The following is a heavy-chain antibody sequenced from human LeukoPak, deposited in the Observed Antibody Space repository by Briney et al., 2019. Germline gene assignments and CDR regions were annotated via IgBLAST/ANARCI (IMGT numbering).Heavy chain of an antibody. J-gene: IGHJ4*02. CDR1: GFSFSDYY. CDR2: ISGRATTI. Sequence: PGGSLRLPCAASGFSFSDYYMTWIRQAPGKGLEWVSYISGRATTIYHADSVKGRFTISRDNAQNSLYLQMNSLRAEDTAVYYCARDSGYGGNSGYFDDWGQGTLVTVSS. CDR3: ARDSGYGGNSGYFDD. V-gene: IGHV3-11*04. D-gene: IGHD4-23*01.